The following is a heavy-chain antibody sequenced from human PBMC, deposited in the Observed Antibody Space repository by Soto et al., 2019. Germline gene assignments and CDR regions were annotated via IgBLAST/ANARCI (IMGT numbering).Heavy chain of an antibody. Sequence: PSETLSLTCTVSGGSISSYYWSWIRQPPGKGLEWIGYIYYTGSTNYNPSLRSRVTISIDTSKNQFSLKLSSVTAADTAVYYCERYPRLDYWGQGTLVTVSS. J-gene: IGHJ4*02. CDR2: IYYTGST. CDR3: ERYPRLDY. V-gene: IGHV4-59*08. CDR1: GGSISSYY.